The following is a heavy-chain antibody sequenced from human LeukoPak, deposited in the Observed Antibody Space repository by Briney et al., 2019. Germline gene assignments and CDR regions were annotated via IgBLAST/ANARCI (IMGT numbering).Heavy chain of an antibody. Sequence: SETLSLTCAVSGDSIRKYYWTWIRQPPGKGLEWIGQIYYSGTTNYNPSLRSRLIISVDTSRNQISLNLSSVTAADTAVYYCARAPPYSSGWYSYYYYMDVWGKGTTVTVSS. CDR3: ARAPPYSSGWYSYYYYMDV. J-gene: IGHJ6*03. CDR1: GDSIRKYY. CDR2: IYYSGTT. D-gene: IGHD6-19*01. V-gene: IGHV4-59*12.